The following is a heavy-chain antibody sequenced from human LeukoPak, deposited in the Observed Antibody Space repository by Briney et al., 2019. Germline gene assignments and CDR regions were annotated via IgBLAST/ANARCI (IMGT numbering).Heavy chain of an antibody. J-gene: IGHJ6*03. Sequence: ASVKVSCKASGYTFTSYGISWVRQAPGQGLEWMGWISAYNGNTNYAQKLQGRVTMTTDTSTSTAYMELRSLRSDDTAVYYCARPREYCSSTSCQGRAGYYYMDVWGKGTTVTVSS. D-gene: IGHD2-2*01. CDR2: ISAYNGNT. V-gene: IGHV1-18*01. CDR3: ARPREYCSSTSCQGRAGYYYMDV. CDR1: GYTFTSYG.